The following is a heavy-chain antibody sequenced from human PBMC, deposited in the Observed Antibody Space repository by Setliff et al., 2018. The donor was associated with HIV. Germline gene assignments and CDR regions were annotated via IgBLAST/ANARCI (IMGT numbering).Heavy chain of an antibody. Sequence: PSETLSLTCTLSGFSISSDGFYWNWIRQRPGKGLEWIGYIFGSGITYYNPSLKSRLRISIDTSANQFSVELSSVTAADTAVYYCARRPISPFSLTTAMLDPWGQGTLVTVSS. CDR1: GFSISSDGFY. V-gene: IGHV4-31*03. D-gene: IGHD4-17*01. CDR3: ARRPISPFSLTTAMLDP. CDR2: IFGSGIT. J-gene: IGHJ5*02.